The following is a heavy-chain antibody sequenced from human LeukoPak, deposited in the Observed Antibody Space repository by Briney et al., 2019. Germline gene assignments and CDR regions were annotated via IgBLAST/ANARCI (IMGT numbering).Heavy chain of an antibody. D-gene: IGHD6-19*01. CDR1: GFTFSSYS. CDR3: ARASRWLAFDN. Sequence: GGSLRLSCAASGFTFSSYSMNWVRQAPGKGLEWVSSISSSSSYIYYADSVKGRFTISRDNAKNSLYLQMNSLRPEDTAVYFCARASRWLAFDNWGQGTLVTVSS. V-gene: IGHV3-21*01. J-gene: IGHJ4*02. CDR2: ISSSSSYI.